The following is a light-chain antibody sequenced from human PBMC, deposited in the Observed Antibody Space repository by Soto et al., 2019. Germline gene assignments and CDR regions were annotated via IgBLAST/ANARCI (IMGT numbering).Light chain of an antibody. CDR2: GAS. CDR3: QQYGTSPPLT. V-gene: IGKV3-20*01. Sequence: EIVLTQSPGTLSLSPGERATLSCRAGQSVSSNYLAWYQQKPGQAPRLLIYGASSRATGIPDRFSGSGSATAFTLTLSRLEPEDFAVYYCQQYGTSPPLTFGGGTKVQIQ. CDR1: QSVSSNY. J-gene: IGKJ4*01.